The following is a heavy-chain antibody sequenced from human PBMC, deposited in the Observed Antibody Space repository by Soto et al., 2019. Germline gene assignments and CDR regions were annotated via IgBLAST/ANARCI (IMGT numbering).Heavy chain of an antibody. Sequence: QVQLVQSGAEVKKPGSSVKVSCKASGGTFSSYAISWVRQAPGQGLEWMGGIIPIFGTANYAQKFQGRVRITADKSTSTAYMELSSLRSEDTAVYYCARSGMGAYYDILSASGAFDIWGQGTMVTVSS. CDR2: IIPIFGTA. V-gene: IGHV1-69*06. CDR3: ARSGMGAYYDILSASGAFDI. CDR1: GGTFSSYA. D-gene: IGHD3-9*01. J-gene: IGHJ3*02.